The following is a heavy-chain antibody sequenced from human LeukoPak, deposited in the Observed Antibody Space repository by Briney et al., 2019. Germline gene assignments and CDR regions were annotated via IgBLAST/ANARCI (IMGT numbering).Heavy chain of an antibody. V-gene: IGHV3-33*06. CDR2: VWYDGGDK. J-gene: IGHJ4*02. CDR1: GFTFSSYA. Sequence: PGRSLRLSSVASGFTFSSYAMHWVRQAPGKGLEWVAFVWYDGGDKYYADSVKGRFTISRDNSKNTLSLQMNSLRAEDTAVYYCAKDRSTGLGSHFGYYFDYWGQGTLVTVSS. CDR3: AKDRSTGLGSHFGYYFDY. D-gene: IGHD3-10*01.